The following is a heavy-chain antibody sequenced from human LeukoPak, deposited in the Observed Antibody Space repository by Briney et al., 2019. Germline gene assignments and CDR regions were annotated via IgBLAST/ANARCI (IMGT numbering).Heavy chain of an antibody. Sequence: ASVKVSCKASGYTFTGYFMHWVRQAPGQGLEWMGWINPNSGGTNYAQKFQGRVTMTRDTSISTAYMELSRLRSNDTAVYYCARGVAGTYYYYYMDVWGKGTTVTVSS. D-gene: IGHD6-19*01. CDR3: ARGVAGTYYYYYMDV. J-gene: IGHJ6*03. CDR1: GYTFTGYF. V-gene: IGHV1-2*02. CDR2: INPNSGGT.